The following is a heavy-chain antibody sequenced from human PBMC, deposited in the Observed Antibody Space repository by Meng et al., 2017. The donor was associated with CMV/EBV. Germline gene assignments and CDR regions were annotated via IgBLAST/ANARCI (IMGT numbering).Heavy chain of an antibody. Sequence: SETLSLTCTVSGGSVSSGSYYWSWIRQPPGKGLEWIGYIYYSGSTNYNPSLKSRATISVDTYKNQFSLKLSSVTAADTAVYYCARDRGYSSSWRRGYYGMDVWGQGTTVTVSS. CDR2: IYYSGST. D-gene: IGHD6-13*01. V-gene: IGHV4-61*01. CDR1: GGSVSSGSYY. CDR3: ARDRGYSSSWRRGYYGMDV. J-gene: IGHJ6*02.